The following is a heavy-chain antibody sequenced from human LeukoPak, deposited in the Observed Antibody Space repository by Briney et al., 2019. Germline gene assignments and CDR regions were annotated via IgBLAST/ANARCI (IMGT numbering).Heavy chain of an antibody. CDR2: IIPIFGTA. Sequence: SVTVSCKASGGRFSSYAISWVRKAPGQGLECMGGIIPIFGTANYAQKFQGRVTITTEESTSTAYMELSSLMSLHMTVLKSAGTAVHDRSGGGTNSFDCWGQGTLVTVSS. D-gene: IGHD3-22*01. J-gene: IGHJ4*02. V-gene: IGHV1-69*05. CDR3: AGTAVHDRSGGGTNSFDC. CDR1: GGRFSSYA.